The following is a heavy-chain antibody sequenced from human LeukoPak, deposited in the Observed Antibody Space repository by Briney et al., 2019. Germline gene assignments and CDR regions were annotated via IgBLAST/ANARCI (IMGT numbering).Heavy chain of an antibody. CDR2: INPNSGGT. J-gene: IGHJ4*02. CDR1: GYTFTGYY. Sequence: ASVKVSCKASGYTFTGYYMHWVRQAPGQGLEWMAWINPNSGGTNYAQKFQGRVTMTRDTSISTAYMELSRLRSDDTAVYYCARVLYYYDSSGYYYDYWGQGTLVTVSS. V-gene: IGHV1-2*02. CDR3: ARVLYYYDSSGYYYDY. D-gene: IGHD3-22*01.